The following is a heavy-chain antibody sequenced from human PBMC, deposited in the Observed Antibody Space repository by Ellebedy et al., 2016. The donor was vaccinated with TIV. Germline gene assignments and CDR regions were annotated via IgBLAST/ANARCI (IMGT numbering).Heavy chain of an antibody. J-gene: IGHJ4*02. D-gene: IGHD5-12*01. CDR2: IYYSGNT. CDR1: GDAINNYF. Sequence: SETLSLTCSVTGDAINNYFWSWIRQPPGKGLEWIGYIYYSGNTDYNPSLRSRVTISLDTSKNQFSLNLSSVITADTAVYYCARVSGGYDSPGYIDYWGQGTLVTVSS. V-gene: IGHV4-59*01. CDR3: ARVSGGYDSPGYIDY.